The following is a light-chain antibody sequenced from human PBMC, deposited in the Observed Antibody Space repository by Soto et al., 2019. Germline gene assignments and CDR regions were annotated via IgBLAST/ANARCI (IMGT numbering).Light chain of an antibody. CDR1: RSNIGSNT. Sequence: QSVLTQPPSASGTPGQRVTISCSGSRSNIGSNTVAWYQQLPRMAPKLLIYSDNQRPSGVPDRFSGSKSGTSASLAISGLQSEDEADYFCAAWDDSLNGPVFGSGTKLPVL. J-gene: IGLJ1*01. V-gene: IGLV1-44*01. CDR3: AAWDDSLNGPV. CDR2: SDN.